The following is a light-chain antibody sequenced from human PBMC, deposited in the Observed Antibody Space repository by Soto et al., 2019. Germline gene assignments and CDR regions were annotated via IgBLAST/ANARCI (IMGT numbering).Light chain of an antibody. CDR3: RQYGNSPIT. CDR1: ERIYSAY. Sequence: EVVLTQSPGTLSLSRDERATLSCRASERIYSAYLGWYQQKPGQAPRLLIYGTSSRATGIPDRFSGSGSGTDFTLTISRLEPEDFAVYYCRQYGNSPITFGQGTRLENK. CDR2: GTS. J-gene: IGKJ5*01. V-gene: IGKV3-20*01.